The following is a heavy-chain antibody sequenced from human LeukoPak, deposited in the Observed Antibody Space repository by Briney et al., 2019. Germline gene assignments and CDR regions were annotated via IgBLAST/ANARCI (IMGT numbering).Heavy chain of an antibody. D-gene: IGHD6-19*01. CDR3: ARDTVNSGWYGELDY. Sequence: ASVKVSCKASGGTFSSYAISWVRQAPGQGLEWMGGIIPIFGTADYAQKFQGRVTVTADESTSTAYMELSSLRSEDTAVYYCARDTVNSGWYGELDYWGQGTLVAVSS. CDR2: IIPIFGTA. V-gene: IGHV1-69*13. J-gene: IGHJ4*02. CDR1: GGTFSSYA.